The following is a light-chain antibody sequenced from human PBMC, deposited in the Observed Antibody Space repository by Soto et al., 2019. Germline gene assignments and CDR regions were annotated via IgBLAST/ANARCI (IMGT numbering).Light chain of an antibody. CDR3: QQFAKSST. CDR2: DAS. CDR1: QSISSW. V-gene: IGKV1-5*01. Sequence: DIQMTQSPSTLSASVGDRVTITCRASQSISSWLAWYQQKPGKAPKLLIYDASSLESGVPSRFSGSGSGTEFTLTISGLQPDDFATYYCQQFAKSSTFGQGTKVDIK. J-gene: IGKJ1*01.